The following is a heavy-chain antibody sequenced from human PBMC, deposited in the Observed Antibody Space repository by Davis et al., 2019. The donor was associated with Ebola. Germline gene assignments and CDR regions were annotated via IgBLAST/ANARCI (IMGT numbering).Heavy chain of an antibody. J-gene: IGHJ4*02. Sequence: PGGSLRLSCAASGFTFSSYAMSWVRQAPGKGPEWVAIIKEDGGEKYYVDSVEGRFTISRDNAKNSLYLQMNSLRAEDTAVYYCARGPSTGNSFSYWGQGTLVTVSS. D-gene: IGHD6-13*01. CDR3: ARGPSTGNSFSY. CDR1: GFTFSSYA. V-gene: IGHV3-7*01. CDR2: IKEDGGEK.